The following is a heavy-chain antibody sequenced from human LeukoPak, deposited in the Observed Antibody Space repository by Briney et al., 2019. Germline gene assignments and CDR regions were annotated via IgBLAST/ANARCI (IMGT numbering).Heavy chain of an antibody. CDR2: INHSGST. D-gene: IGHD2-15*01. CDR3: ASWVAAAFDY. CDR1: GGSFSGYY. J-gene: IGHJ4*02. V-gene: IGHV4-34*01. Sequence: SETLSLTCAVYGGSFSGYYWSWIRQPPGKGLEWIGEINHSGSTNYNPSLKSRVTISVDTSKNQFSLKLSSVTAADTAVYYCASWVAAAFDYWGQGTLVTVSS.